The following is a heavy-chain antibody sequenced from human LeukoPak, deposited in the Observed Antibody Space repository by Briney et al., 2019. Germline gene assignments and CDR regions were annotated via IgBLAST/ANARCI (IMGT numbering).Heavy chain of an antibody. CDR2: ISGSGGST. V-gene: IGHV3-23*01. J-gene: IGHJ4*02. CDR1: GFTFSSYA. D-gene: IGHD2-15*01. CDR3: AHPCSGGSCYSFDY. Sequence: GGSLRLSCAASGFTFSSYAMNWVRQAPGKGLEWVSAISGSGGSTYYADSVKGRFTISRDNSKNTLYLQMNSLRAEDTAVYYCAHPCSGGSCYSFDYWGQGTLVTVSS.